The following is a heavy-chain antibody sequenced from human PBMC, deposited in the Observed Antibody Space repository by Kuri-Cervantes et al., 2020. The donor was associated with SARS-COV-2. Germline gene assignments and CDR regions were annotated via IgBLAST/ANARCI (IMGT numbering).Heavy chain of an antibody. V-gene: IGHV3-66*01. D-gene: IGHD1-1*01. CDR3: ARYGAVERDYDYYYGMDV. J-gene: IGHJ6*02. Sequence: GESLKISCAASGLTVSNNYMSWVRQAPGKGLEWVSVIYNGGSTYYADSVKGRFTISRDNSKNTLYLQMNSLRAEDTAVYYCARYGAVERDYDYYYGMDVWGQGTTVTVSS. CDR2: IYNGGST. CDR1: GLTVSNNY.